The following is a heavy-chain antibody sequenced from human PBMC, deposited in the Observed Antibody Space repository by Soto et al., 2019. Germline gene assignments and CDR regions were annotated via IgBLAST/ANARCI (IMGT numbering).Heavy chain of an antibody. CDR3: AKDRGIIVKAGDAFDV. CDR2: ISDSGDRT. CDR1: GFTLSMSA. D-gene: IGHD3-16*02. J-gene: IGHJ3*01. Sequence: GGSLRLSCASSGFTLSMSAVNWVRQAPGKGLEWVSYISDSGDRTYYADSVKGRFTISRGRSKNTVSLQMDSLRAEDTAVYYCAKDRGIIVKAGDAFDVWGQGTKVTVSS. V-gene: IGHV3-23*01.